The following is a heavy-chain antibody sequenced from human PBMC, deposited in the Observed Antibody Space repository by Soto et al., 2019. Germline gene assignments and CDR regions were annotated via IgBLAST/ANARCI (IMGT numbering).Heavy chain of an antibody. D-gene: IGHD2-15*01. CDR3: AREGRGPDPTGWYYYYGMDV. J-gene: IGHJ6*02. Sequence: PSETLSLTCTVPGGSISSYYWSWIRQPAGKGLEWIGRIYTSGSTNYNPSLKSRVTMSVDASKNQFSLKLSSVTAADTAVYYCAREGRGPDPTGWYYYYGMDVWGQGTTVTVS. V-gene: IGHV4-4*07. CDR2: IYTSGST. CDR1: GGSISSYY.